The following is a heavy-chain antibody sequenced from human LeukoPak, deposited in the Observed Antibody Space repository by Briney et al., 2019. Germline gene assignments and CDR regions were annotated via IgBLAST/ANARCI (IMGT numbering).Heavy chain of an antibody. CDR2: IYYSGST. D-gene: IGHD3-3*01. J-gene: IGHJ6*03. CDR3: ARIRSGWSGQRSYYYYMDV. CDR1: GGSISSSSYY. V-gene: IGHV4-39*07. Sequence: SQTLSLTCTVSGGSISSSSYYWGWIRQPPGKGLEWIGSIYYSGSTYYNPSLKSRVTISVDTSKNQFSLKLSSVTAADTAVYYCARIRSGWSGQRSYYYYMDVWGKGTTVTVSS.